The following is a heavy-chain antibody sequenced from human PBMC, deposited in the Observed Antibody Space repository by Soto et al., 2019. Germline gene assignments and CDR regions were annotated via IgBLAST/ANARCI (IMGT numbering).Heavy chain of an antibody. CDR1: GGTFSSYA. CDR3: ARDGSVGATMKYYFDY. V-gene: IGHV1-69*13. Sequence: SVKVSCKASGGTFSSYAISWVRQAPGQGLEWMGGIIPIFGTANYAQKFQGRVTITADESTSTAYMELSSPRSEDTAVYYCARDGSVGATMKYYFDYWGQGTLVTVSS. CDR2: IIPIFGTA. D-gene: IGHD1-26*01. J-gene: IGHJ4*02.